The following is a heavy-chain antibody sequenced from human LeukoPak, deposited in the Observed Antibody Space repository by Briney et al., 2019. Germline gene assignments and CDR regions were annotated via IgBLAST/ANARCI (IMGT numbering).Heavy chain of an antibody. V-gene: IGHV4-59*01. CDR1: GGSLSSYY. D-gene: IGHD6-13*01. CDR2: IYYSGST. Sequence: PSETLSLTCTVSGGSLSSYYWSWIRQPPGKGLEWIGYIYYSGSTNYNPSLKSRVTISVDTSKNQFSLKLSSVTAADTAVYYCARLAAAYFDYWGQGTLVTVSS. J-gene: IGHJ4*02. CDR3: ARLAAAYFDY.